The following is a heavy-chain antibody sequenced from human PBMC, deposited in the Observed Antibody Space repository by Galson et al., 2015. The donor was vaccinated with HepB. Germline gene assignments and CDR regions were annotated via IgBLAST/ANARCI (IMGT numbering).Heavy chain of an antibody. Sequence: SLRLSCAGSGFTFSSYWMSWVRQAPGKGLEWVANIQQDGNEKFYVDSVKGRFTTSRDNAKNSLYLQMNGLRVEDTAVYYCARAALGWIDPWGQGTLVTVSS. V-gene: IGHV3-7*03. CDR1: GFTFSSYW. J-gene: IGHJ5*02. CDR3: ARAALGWIDP. CDR2: IQQDGNEK. D-gene: IGHD6-25*01.